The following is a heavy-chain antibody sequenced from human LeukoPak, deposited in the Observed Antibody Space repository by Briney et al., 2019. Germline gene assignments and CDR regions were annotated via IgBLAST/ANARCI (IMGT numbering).Heavy chain of an antibody. CDR3: ARVGIMGPLGYYGMDV. CDR2: ISDIGSI. Sequence: SETLSLTCTVSGGSISSYYWSWIRQPPGKGLEWIAYISDIGSINYNPSLKSRVTISLDTSKNQFSLKLSSVTAADTAVYYCARVGIMGPLGYYGMDVWGQGTTVTVSS. V-gene: IGHV4-59*01. J-gene: IGHJ6*02. CDR1: GGSISSYY. D-gene: IGHD3-16*01.